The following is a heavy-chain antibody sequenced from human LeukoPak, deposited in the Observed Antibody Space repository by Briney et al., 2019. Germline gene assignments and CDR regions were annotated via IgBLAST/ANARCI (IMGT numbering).Heavy chain of an antibody. Sequence: SETLSLTCTVSGGSITSYYWSWIRQPAGKGLGWVGRIYVTESTTYNPPLKSRVTISIDTSKNQFSLKLTSVTAADTAVYYCARDSGTTGEVKFDPWGQGTLVTVSS. CDR2: IYVTEST. CDR1: GGSITSYY. D-gene: IGHD3-10*01. J-gene: IGHJ5*02. V-gene: IGHV4-4*07. CDR3: ARDSGTTGEVKFDP.